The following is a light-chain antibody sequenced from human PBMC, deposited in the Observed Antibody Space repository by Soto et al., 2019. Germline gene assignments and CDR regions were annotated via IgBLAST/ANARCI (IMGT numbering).Light chain of an antibody. V-gene: IGKV3-20*01. Sequence: EIVLTQSPGFLSLSPGERATLSCRASQSVDSSFFAWYQQKPGQAPRLLIYGASKRATGIPDSFSGSGSGKDFTLTISRLEPEDFAVYYCQQYVSSVTFGQGTKVEIK. CDR1: QSVDSSF. CDR3: QQYVSSVT. CDR2: GAS. J-gene: IGKJ1*01.